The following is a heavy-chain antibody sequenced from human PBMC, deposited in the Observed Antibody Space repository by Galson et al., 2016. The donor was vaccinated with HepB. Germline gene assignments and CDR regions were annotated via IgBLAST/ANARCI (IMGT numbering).Heavy chain of an antibody. CDR3: ARTGQSSGWYSIKYVENFYYFDY. CDR1: GFTFSDYT. V-gene: IGHV3-21*01. J-gene: IGHJ4*02. Sequence: SLRLSCAASGFTFSDYTLNWVRQSPGKAPEWVSSINTRSDSIHYADSVKGRFTISRDNSKNTLYLQMDSLTAEDTAVYYCARTGQSSGWYSIKYVENFYYFDYWGQGALVTVSS. CDR2: INTRSDSI. D-gene: IGHD6-19*01.